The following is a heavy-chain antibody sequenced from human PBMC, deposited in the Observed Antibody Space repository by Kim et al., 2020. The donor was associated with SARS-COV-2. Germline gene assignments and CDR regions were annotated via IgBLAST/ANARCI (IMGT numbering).Heavy chain of an antibody. CDR2: INHSGST. CDR3: ARGVKYQLLRVLAWFDP. V-gene: IGHV4-34*01. Sequence: SETLSLICAVYGGSFSGYYWSWIRQPPGKGLEWIGEINHSGSTNYNPSLKSRVTISVDTPKNQFSLKLSSVTAADTAVYYCARGVKYQLLRVLAWFDPWGQGTLVTVSS. CDR1: GGSFSGYY. D-gene: IGHD2-2*01. J-gene: IGHJ5*02.